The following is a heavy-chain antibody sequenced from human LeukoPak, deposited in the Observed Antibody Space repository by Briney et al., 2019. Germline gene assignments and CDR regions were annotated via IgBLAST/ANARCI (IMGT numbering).Heavy chain of an antibody. Sequence: GGSLRLSCSASGFTLSSYAMHWVRQAPGKGLEYVSAISSNGGSTYYADSVKGRFTISRDNSKNTLYLQMSSLRAEDTAVYYCVKEVGTAIDYWGQGTLVTVSS. CDR1: GFTLSSYA. D-gene: IGHD5-18*01. V-gene: IGHV3-64D*06. J-gene: IGHJ4*02. CDR2: ISSNGGST. CDR3: VKEVGTAIDY.